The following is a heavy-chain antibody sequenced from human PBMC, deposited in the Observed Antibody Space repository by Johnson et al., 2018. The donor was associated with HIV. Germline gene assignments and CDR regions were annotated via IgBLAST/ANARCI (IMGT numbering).Heavy chain of an antibody. CDR3: ARSKDCRGGSCPDGFDI. J-gene: IGHJ3*02. Sequence: QVQLVESGGGVVQPGGSLRLSCAASGFTFSNYAMYWVRQAPGKGLEWVAAISYDGSNKYYADSVKDRFNISRDNSKNTLCLQMNSLRAEDTAMYYCARSKDCRGGSCPDGFDIWGQGTMVIVSS. D-gene: IGHD2-15*01. V-gene: IGHV3-30-3*01. CDR1: GFTFSNYA. CDR2: ISYDGSNK.